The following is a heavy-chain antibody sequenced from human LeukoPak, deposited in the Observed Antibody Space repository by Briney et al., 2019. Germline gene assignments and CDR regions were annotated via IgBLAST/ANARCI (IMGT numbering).Heavy chain of an antibody. CDR3: ARDGGGASFQLLWTNWFDP. Sequence: ASVKVSCKASGYTFTSYGISWVRQAPGQGLEWMGWISAYNGNTNYAQKLQGRVTMTTDTSTSTAYMELRSLRSDDTAVYYCARDGGGASFQLLWTNWFDPWGQGTLVTVSS. D-gene: IGHD2-2*01. V-gene: IGHV1-18*01. J-gene: IGHJ5*02. CDR1: GYTFTSYG. CDR2: ISAYNGNT.